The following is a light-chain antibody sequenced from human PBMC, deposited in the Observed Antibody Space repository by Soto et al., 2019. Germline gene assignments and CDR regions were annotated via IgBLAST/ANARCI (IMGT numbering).Light chain of an antibody. CDR1: QGISSY. CDR2: AAS. Sequence: DIQLTQSPSFLSASVGDRVTITCRASQGISSYLAWYQQKTGKAPKVLIYAASTLQSGVPSRFSGSGSGTEFTLTVNSLQPEDFATYYCQQLKSYPLTFGGGTKVEIK. CDR3: QQLKSYPLT. V-gene: IGKV1-9*01. J-gene: IGKJ4*01.